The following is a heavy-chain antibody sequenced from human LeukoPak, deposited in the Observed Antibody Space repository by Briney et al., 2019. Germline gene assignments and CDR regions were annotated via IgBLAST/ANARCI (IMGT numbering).Heavy chain of an antibody. D-gene: IGHD5-18*01. Sequence: ASVKVSCKASGYTFTSYGISWVRQAPGQGLEWMGWISAYNGNTNYAQKLKSRVNMTTDTSTSTAYMELRSLRSDDTAVYYCARTMDTVMVTWFDPWGQGTLVIVSS. J-gene: IGHJ5*02. V-gene: IGHV1-18*01. CDR2: ISAYNGNT. CDR1: GYTFTSYG. CDR3: ARTMDTVMVTWFDP.